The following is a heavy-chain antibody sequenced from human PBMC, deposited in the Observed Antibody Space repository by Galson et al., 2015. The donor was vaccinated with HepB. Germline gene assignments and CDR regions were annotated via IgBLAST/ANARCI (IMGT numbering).Heavy chain of an antibody. D-gene: IGHD3-10*01. CDR1: GYTFTSYA. CDR3: ARDGFREMYYYYMDV. Sequence: SVKVSCKASGYTFTSYAMHWVRQAPGQRLEWMGWINAGNGNTKYSQKFQGRVTITRDTSASTAYMELSSLRSEDTAVYYCARDGFREMYYYYMDVWGKGTTVTVSS. V-gene: IGHV1-3*01. CDR2: INAGNGNT. J-gene: IGHJ6*03.